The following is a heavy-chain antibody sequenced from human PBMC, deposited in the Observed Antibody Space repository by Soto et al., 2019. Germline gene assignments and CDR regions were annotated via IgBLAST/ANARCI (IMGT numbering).Heavy chain of an antibody. J-gene: IGHJ3*02. CDR3: AKTSKNTVTTDAFDI. D-gene: IGHD4-17*01. V-gene: IGHV3-30*18. CDR2: ISYDGSNK. Sequence: GGSLRLSCAASGFTFSSYGMHWVRQAPGKGLEWVAVISYDGSNKYYADSVKGRFTISRDNSKNTLYLQMNSLRAEDTAVYYCAKTSKNTVTTDAFDIWGQGTMVTVSS. CDR1: GFTFSSYG.